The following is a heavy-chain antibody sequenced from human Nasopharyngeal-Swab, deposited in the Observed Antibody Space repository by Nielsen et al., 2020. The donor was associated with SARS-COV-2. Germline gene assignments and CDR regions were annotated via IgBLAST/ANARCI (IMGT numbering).Heavy chain of an antibody. V-gene: IGHV3-69-1*01. Sequence: GESLKISCVASGLTVSDNFMIWVRQGPGKGLEWVAVIYSRGTIYYADSVKGRFTISRDNAKNSLYLQMNSLRDEDTAVYYCARVSPSMDVWGKGTTVTVSS. CDR2: IYSRGTI. CDR1: GLTVSDNF. CDR3: ARVSPSMDV. J-gene: IGHJ6*04.